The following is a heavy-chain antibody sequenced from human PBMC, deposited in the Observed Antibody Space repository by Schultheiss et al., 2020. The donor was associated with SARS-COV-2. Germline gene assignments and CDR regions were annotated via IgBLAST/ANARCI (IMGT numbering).Heavy chain of an antibody. CDR3: ATSPGTDCGGDCYSGYYYYYGMDV. CDR1: GFTFSNAW. Sequence: GGSLRLSCAASGFTFSNAWMSWVRQAPGKGLEWVGRIKSKTDGGTTDYAAPVKGRFTISRDDSKNTLYLQMNSLRAEDTAVYYCATSPGTDCGGDCYSGYYYYYGMDVWGQGTTVTVSS. CDR2: IKSKTDGGTT. J-gene: IGHJ6*02. V-gene: IGHV3-15*01. D-gene: IGHD2-21*02.